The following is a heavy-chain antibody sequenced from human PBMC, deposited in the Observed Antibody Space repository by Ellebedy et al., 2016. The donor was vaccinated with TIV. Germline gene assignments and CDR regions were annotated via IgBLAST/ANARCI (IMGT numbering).Heavy chain of an antibody. V-gene: IGHV1-3*01. CDR1: GYTFTTYA. CDR2: INPGNGFT. Sequence: ASVKVSXXASGYTFTTYAIHWVRQAPGQGLEWMGWINPGNGFTKSSQKFRDRVRITRETSASTAYMELSSLRPEDTAVYYCARAVDSGRDMDVWGQGTTVIVSS. J-gene: IGHJ6*02. CDR3: ARAVDSGRDMDV. D-gene: IGHD1-26*01.